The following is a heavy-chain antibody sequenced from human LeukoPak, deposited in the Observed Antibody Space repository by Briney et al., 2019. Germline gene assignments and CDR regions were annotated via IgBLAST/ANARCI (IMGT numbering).Heavy chain of an antibody. CDR1: GASIRSGRNY. CDR3: ARHVSGSAMMHYFDY. J-gene: IGHJ4*02. V-gene: IGHV4-39*01. Sequence: SETLSLTCNVSGASIRSGRNYWGWIRQSPGKGLEWIGSIYYSGSSSYNPSLQSRVSISVDTFKNHISLKVFSLTAADTALYYCARHVSGSAMMHYFDYWGQGNLVTVSS. D-gene: IGHD5-18*01. CDR2: IYYSGSS.